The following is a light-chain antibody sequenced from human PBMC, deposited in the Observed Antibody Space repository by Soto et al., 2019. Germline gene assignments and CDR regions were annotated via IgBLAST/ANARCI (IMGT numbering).Light chain of an antibody. CDR1: SSDVGGYKF. CDR2: EVT. V-gene: IGLV2-14*01. Sequence: QSVLTQPASVSGSPGQSITISCTGTSSDVGGYKFVSWYQQYPGKAPKLMIYEVTNRPSGVSYRFSGSKSGNTASLTISGLQAEDEADYYCSSYATSNTWVFGGGTQLTVL. J-gene: IGLJ3*02. CDR3: SSYATSNTWV.